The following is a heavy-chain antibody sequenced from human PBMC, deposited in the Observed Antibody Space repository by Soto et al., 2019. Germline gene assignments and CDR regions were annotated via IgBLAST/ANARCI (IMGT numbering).Heavy chain of an antibody. J-gene: IGHJ4*02. CDR2: IKHDGSEK. CDR1: GFTFSSDW. D-gene: IGHD6-6*01. Sequence: EVQLVESGGGLVQPGGSLRLSCAASGFTFSSDWISWVRQAPGRGLEWVANIKHDGSEKYYVDSVMDRFTISRDNAKNSLSLQMNSLRAEDTAVYYCARGVHWGQGTLVTVSS. CDR3: ARGVH. V-gene: IGHV3-7*01.